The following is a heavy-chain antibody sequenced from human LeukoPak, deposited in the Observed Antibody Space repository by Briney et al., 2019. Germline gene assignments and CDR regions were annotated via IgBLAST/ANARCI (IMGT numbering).Heavy chain of an antibody. CDR3: ARGYDSNGYVYYYYYMDV. CDR2: IYYSGST. D-gene: IGHD3-22*01. V-gene: IGHV4-39*07. CDR1: AGSISSDSYY. Sequence: SETLSLTCTVSAGSISSDSYYWGWIRQPPGKGLEWIGSIYYSGSTYYNPSLKSRVTISVDTSKNQFSLKLSSVTAADTAVYYCARGYDSNGYVYYYYYMDVWGKGTTVTVSS. J-gene: IGHJ6*03.